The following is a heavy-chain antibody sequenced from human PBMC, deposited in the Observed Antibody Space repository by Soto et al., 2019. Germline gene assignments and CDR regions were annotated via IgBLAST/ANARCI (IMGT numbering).Heavy chain of an antibody. Sequence: QLQLQESGPGLVKPSETLSLTCTVSGGSISRISYYWGSIRQPPGKGLEWIGSIKYSGHTFYNPSLKSRVTMSVDTSKNQFSLRLSSVTAAETAVYYCARVDIAVVPSTTFDYWGQGTLVTVSS. J-gene: IGHJ4*02. CDR2: IKYSGHT. CDR3: ARVDIAVVPSTTFDY. V-gene: IGHV4-39*01. D-gene: IGHD2-2*01. CDR1: GGSISRISYY.